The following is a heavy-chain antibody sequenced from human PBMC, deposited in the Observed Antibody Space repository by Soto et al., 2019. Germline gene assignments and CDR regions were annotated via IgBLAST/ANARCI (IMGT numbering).Heavy chain of an antibody. V-gene: IGHV1-69*02. CDR3: AEGRYSSGWYIH. CDR1: GGTFSSYT. CDR2: IIPILGIA. D-gene: IGHD6-19*01. Sequence: QVQLVQSGAVVKKPGSSVTVSCKASGGTFSSYTISWVRQAPGQGLEWMGRIIPILGIANYAQKFQGRVTITADKSTSTAYMELSSLRSEDTAVYYCAEGRYSSGWYIHWGQGTLVTVSS. J-gene: IGHJ4*02.